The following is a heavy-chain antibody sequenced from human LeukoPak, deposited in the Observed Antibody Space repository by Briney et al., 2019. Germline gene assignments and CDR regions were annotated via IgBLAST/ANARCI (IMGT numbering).Heavy chain of an antibody. CDR1: GYTFTAYY. D-gene: IGHD2-15*01. CDR2: INSNSGDT. Sequence: ASVKVSCKASGYTFTAYYLHWVRQAPGQGLEWMGWINSNSGDTNYAQKFQGGVTMTRDTSINTAYMELSSLRSEDTAVYYCAIGYCRGGSCDDEPGDAFDIWGQGTMVAVSS. J-gene: IGHJ3*02. CDR3: AIGYCRGGSCDDEPGDAFDI. V-gene: IGHV1-2*02.